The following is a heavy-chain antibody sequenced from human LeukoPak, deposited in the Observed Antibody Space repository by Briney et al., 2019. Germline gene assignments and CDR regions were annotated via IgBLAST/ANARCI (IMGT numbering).Heavy chain of an antibody. J-gene: IGHJ4*02. CDR2: TGSNGVT. V-gene: IGHV3-23*01. D-gene: IGHD1-1*01. CDR1: GFTFRTYA. Sequence: GGSLRLSCTGSGFTFRTYAFSWVRQAPGKGLEWVSATGSNGVTYYADSVKGRFTISRDNSKNALYLQMDSLRVDDTAVYYCARNDYGTYHFDSWGQGTLVTVSS. CDR3: ARNDYGTYHFDS.